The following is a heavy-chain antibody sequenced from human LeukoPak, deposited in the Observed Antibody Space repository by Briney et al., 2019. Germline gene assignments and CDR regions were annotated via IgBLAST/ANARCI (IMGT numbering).Heavy chain of an antibody. CDR2: IIPIFGTA. Sequence: ASVKVSCKASGGTLSSYAISWVRQAPGQGLEWMGGIIPIFGTANYAQKFQGRVTITTDESTSTAYMELSSLRSEDTAVYYCASASRMYSSSWYGNNWFDPWGQGTLVTVSS. CDR1: GGTLSSYA. D-gene: IGHD6-13*01. CDR3: ASASRMYSSSWYGNNWFDP. V-gene: IGHV1-69*05. J-gene: IGHJ5*02.